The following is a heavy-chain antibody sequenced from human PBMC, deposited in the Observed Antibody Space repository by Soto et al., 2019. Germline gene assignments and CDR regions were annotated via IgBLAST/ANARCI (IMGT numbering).Heavy chain of an antibody. V-gene: IGHV3-21*01. CDR1: RFTFSSYN. Sequence: GGSLRLSCAASRFTFSSYNMNWVRQAPGKGLEWVSSISASSTYIYYADSVKGRFTISRDNARNSLYLQMNGLIAEDTAVYYCARSVALTGKPYYFDYWGQGTLVTVSS. D-gene: IGHD3-9*01. CDR2: ISASSTYI. J-gene: IGHJ4*02. CDR3: ARSVALTGKPYYFDY.